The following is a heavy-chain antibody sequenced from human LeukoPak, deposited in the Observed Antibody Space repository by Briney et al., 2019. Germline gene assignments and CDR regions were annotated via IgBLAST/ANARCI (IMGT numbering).Heavy chain of an antibody. CDR2: FDPEDGET. J-gene: IGHJ5*02. CDR1: GGTFSSYA. CDR3: ARDLSAGDEVDP. D-gene: IGHD6-19*01. Sequence: SVKVSCKASGGTFSSYAISWVRQAPGQGLEWMGGFDPEDGETIYAQKFQGRVTMTRDTSTSTVYMELSSLRSEDTAVYYCARDLSAGDEVDPWGQGTLVTVSS. V-gene: IGHV1-69*05.